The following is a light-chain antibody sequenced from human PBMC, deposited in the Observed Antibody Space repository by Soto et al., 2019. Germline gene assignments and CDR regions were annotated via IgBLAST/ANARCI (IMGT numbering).Light chain of an antibody. CDR1: SSDVGSYNL. Sequence: QSALTQPASVSGSPGQSITISCTGTSSDVGSYNLVSWYQQHPGKAPKLMIYEGSKRPSGVSNRFSGSKSGNTASLTISGLQAKDEADYYCCSYAGSSTFGVVFGGGTQLTVL. V-gene: IGLV2-23*03. CDR3: CSYAGSSTFGVV. CDR2: EGS. J-gene: IGLJ2*01.